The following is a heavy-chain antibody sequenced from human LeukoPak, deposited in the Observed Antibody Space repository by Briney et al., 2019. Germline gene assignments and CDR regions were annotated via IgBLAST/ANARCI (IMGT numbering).Heavy chain of an antibody. CDR3: ARDQGVGGYDF. CDR2: IYSGGST. D-gene: IGHD5-12*01. J-gene: IGHJ4*02. V-gene: IGHV3-53*01. CDR1: RFTVSSNY. Sequence: GGSLRLSCAASRFTVSSNYMSWGRQAPGKGLDWDSDIYSGGSTYYADSVKGRFTISRDNSKNTLYLQMNSLRAEDTAVYYCARDQGVGGYDFGGQGTLVTVSS.